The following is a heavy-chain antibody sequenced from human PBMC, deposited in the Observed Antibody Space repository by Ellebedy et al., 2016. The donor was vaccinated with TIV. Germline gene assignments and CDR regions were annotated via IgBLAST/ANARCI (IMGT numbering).Heavy chain of an antibody. Sequence: PGGSLRLSRAASGFTVSSNYMSWVRQAPGKGLEWVSVIYSGSSTYYADSVKGRFIISRDNSKNTLYLQMNSLRAEDTAVYYCARGPYSNDWYFDLWGRGTLVTVSS. CDR2: IYSGSST. D-gene: IGHD6-13*01. CDR3: ARGPYSNDWYFDL. J-gene: IGHJ2*01. CDR1: GFTVSSNY. V-gene: IGHV3-53*01.